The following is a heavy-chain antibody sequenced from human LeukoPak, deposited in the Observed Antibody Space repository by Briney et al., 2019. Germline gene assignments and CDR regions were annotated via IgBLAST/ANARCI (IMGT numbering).Heavy chain of an antibody. D-gene: IGHD3-10*01. CDR2: ISGNGGTT. V-gene: IGHV3-23*01. Sequence: GGSLRLSCAASGFTFSGYAMSWVRQASGKGLEWVSSISGNGGTTYYPGSVKGRFTISRDNSKNTMYLQMNNLRAEDAAVYYCARTLWTTHSFDYWGQGTLVTVSS. CDR1: GFTFSGYA. CDR3: ARTLWTTHSFDY. J-gene: IGHJ4*02.